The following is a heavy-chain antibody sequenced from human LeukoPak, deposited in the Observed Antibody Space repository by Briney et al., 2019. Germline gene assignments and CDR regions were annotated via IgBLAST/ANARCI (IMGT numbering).Heavy chain of an antibody. Sequence: PSETLSLTCAVYGGSFSGYYWSWIRQPPGKGLEWIGEINHSGSTNYDPSLKSRVTISVDKSKSQFSLKLVSVTAADTAVYYCARGQVGATHDAFDIWGQGTMVTVSS. CDR1: GGSFSGYY. CDR3: ARGQVGATHDAFDI. D-gene: IGHD1-26*01. V-gene: IGHV4-34*01. CDR2: INHSGST. J-gene: IGHJ3*02.